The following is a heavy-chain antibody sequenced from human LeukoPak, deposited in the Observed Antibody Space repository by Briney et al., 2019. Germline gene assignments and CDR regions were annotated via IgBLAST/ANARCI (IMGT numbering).Heavy chain of an antibody. D-gene: IGHD3-3*01. CDR3: ARDKDLRFLEWFIDY. V-gene: IGHV3-23*01. Sequence: GGSLRLSCAASGFTFSSYAMSWVRQAPGKGLEWVSAISGSGGSTYYADSVKGRFTISRDNSKNTLYLQMNSLRAEDTAVYYCARDKDLRFLEWFIDYWGQGTLVTVSS. CDR2: ISGSGGST. J-gene: IGHJ4*02. CDR1: GFTFSSYA.